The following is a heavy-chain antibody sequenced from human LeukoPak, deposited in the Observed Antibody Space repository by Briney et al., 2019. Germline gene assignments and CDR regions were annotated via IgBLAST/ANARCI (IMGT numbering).Heavy chain of an antibody. V-gene: IGHV3-20*04. D-gene: IGHD3-3*01. Sequence: GGSLRLSCVASGFTFSRHGMNWVRQAPGKGLEWVSGINWNGGSTGYADSVKGRFTISRDNAKNSLYLQMNSLRAEDTALYYCARDKASWDFWSGYDNAFDIWGQGTMVTVSS. CDR1: GFTFSRHG. CDR3: ARDKASWDFWSGYDNAFDI. CDR2: INWNGGST. J-gene: IGHJ3*02.